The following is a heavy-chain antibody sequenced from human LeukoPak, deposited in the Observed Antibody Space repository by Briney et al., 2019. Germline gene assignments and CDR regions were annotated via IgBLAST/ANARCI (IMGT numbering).Heavy chain of an antibody. D-gene: IGHD3-22*01. V-gene: IGHV1-2*02. CDR1: GYSFTNY. CDR2: INPNSGGT. Sequence: ASVKVSCKASGYSFTNYVTWVREAPGQGLEWVGWINPNSGGTNHTQKFQGSVTMTRDTSIRTAYMELRRLRYDDTAVYYCARAGSTYYYDSSGTLKYNWFDPWGQGTLVTVSS. J-gene: IGHJ5*02. CDR3: ARAGSTYYYDSSGTLKYNWFDP.